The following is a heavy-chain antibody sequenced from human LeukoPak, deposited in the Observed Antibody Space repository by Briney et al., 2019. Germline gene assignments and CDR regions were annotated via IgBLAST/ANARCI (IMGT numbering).Heavy chain of an antibody. J-gene: IGHJ6*03. V-gene: IGHV3-11*04. CDR1: GFTFSDYY. CDR2: ISSSGSTI. Sequence: KPGGSLRLSCAASGFTFSDYYMSWIRQAPGKGLEWVSYISSSGSTIYYADSVKGRFTISRDNAKNSLYLQMNSLRAEDTAVYYCARGGTTYYDFWSGYHDSSMDVWGKGTTVTVSS. CDR3: ARGGTTYYDFWSGYHDSSMDV. D-gene: IGHD3-3*01.